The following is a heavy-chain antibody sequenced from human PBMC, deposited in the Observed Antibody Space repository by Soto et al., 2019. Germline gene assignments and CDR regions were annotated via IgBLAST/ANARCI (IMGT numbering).Heavy chain of an antibody. D-gene: IGHD6-13*01. CDR1: GFTFSSYG. CDR2: IWYDGSNK. Sequence: GGSLRLSCAASGFTFSSYGMHWVRQAPGKGLEWVAVIWYDGSNKYYADSVKGRFTISRDNSKNTLYLQMNSLRAEDTAVYYCASAYSYSSSWPWVASFYYWGQGTLVTVSS. V-gene: IGHV3-33*01. CDR3: ASAYSYSSSWPWVASFYY. J-gene: IGHJ4*02.